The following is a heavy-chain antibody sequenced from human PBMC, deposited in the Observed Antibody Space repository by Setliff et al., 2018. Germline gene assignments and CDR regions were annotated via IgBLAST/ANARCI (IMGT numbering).Heavy chain of an antibody. CDR3: ARNWHWGFDP. J-gene: IGHJ5*02. V-gene: IGHV4-61*01. Sequence: SETLSLTCTVSGGSISSGSYYWSWIRQPPGKGLEWIGYIYYSGSTNYNPSLKSRVTISVDTSKNQFSLKLSSVTAADTAVYYCARNWHWGFDPWGRGALVTVSS. D-gene: IGHD1-7*01. CDR2: IYYSGST. CDR1: GGSISSGSYY.